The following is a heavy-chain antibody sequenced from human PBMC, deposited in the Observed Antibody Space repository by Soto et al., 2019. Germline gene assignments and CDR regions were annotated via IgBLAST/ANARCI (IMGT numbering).Heavy chain of an antibody. J-gene: IGHJ6*03. CDR1: GGSFSGYY. CDR3: ASVTHLYDYYYYLDV. V-gene: IGHV4-34*01. D-gene: IGHD4-4*01. CDR2: INHSGST. Sequence: QVQLQQWGAGLLKPSETLSLTCAVYGGSFSGYYWSWIRQPPGKGLEWIGEINHSGSTNYNPSLKSRVTISVDTSKNQFSRKLSSVTAADTAVYYCASVTHLYDYYYYLDVWGKGTTVTVSS.